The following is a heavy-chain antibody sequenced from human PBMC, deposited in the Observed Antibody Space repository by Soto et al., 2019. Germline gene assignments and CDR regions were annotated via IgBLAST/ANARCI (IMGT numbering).Heavy chain of an antibody. V-gene: IGHV3-30*18. CDR2: ISYDGSNK. CDR1: GFTFSSYG. D-gene: IGHD4-17*01. CDR3: AKIHYGDYVDAFDI. Sequence: QVQLVESGGGVVQPGRSLRLSCAASGFTFSSYGMHWVRQAPGKGLEWVAVISYDGSNKYYADSVKGRFTISRDNSKNTLYLQMNSLRAEDTAVYYSAKIHYGDYVDAFDIWGQGTMVTVSS. J-gene: IGHJ3*02.